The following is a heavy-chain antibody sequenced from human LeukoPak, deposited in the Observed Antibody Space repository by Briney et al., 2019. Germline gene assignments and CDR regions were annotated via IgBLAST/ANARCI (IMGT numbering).Heavy chain of an antibody. CDR3: ARNRVRKRGYSGYEQYYFDY. CDR2: IYYSGST. Sequence: SETLSLTCTVSGGSISSYYWSWIRQPPGKGLEWIGYIYYSGSTNYNPSLKSRVTISVDTSKNQFSLKLSPVTAADTAVYYCARNRVRKRGYSGYEQYYFDYWGQGTLVTVSS. V-gene: IGHV4-59*01. CDR1: GGSISSYY. D-gene: IGHD5-12*01. J-gene: IGHJ4*02.